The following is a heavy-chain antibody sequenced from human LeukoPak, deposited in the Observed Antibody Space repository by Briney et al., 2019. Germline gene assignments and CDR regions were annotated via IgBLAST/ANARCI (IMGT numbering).Heavy chain of an antibody. J-gene: IGHJ3*02. D-gene: IGHD4-17*01. Sequence: SETLSLTCTVSGGSISSSSYYWGWIRQPPGKGLEWIGSIYYSGSTYYNPSLKSRVTISVDTSKNQFSLKLSPVTAADTAVYYCARLVPGYYGGNSLRGAFVIWGQGTMVTVSS. V-gene: IGHV4-39*01. CDR3: ARLVPGYYGGNSLRGAFVI. CDR2: IYYSGST. CDR1: GGSISSSSYY.